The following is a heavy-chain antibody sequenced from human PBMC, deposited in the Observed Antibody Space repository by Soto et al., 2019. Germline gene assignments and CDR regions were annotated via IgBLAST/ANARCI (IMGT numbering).Heavy chain of an antibody. V-gene: IGHV1-69*05. CDR2: IIPIFGTA. Sequence: SVTVSCKDSGGTFSSYAISWVRLDPGQGLEWMGGIIPIFGTANYAQKFQGRVTMTTDTSTSTAYMELRSLRSDDTAVYYCARDDYGDYATDFDYWGQGTLVTVSS. CDR1: GGTFSSYA. J-gene: IGHJ4*02. D-gene: IGHD4-17*01. CDR3: ARDDYGDYATDFDY.